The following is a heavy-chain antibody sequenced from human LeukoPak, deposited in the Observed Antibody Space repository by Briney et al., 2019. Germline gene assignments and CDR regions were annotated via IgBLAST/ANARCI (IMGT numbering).Heavy chain of an antibody. CDR1: GYTFTSYD. D-gene: IGHD3-22*01. Sequence: ASVKVSCKASGYTFTSYDINWARQATGQGLEWMGWMNPNSGNTGYAQKFQGRVTMTRNTSISTAYMELSSLRSEDTAVYYCSRRYYDSSGDHAFDIWGQGTMVTVSS. CDR2: MNPNSGNT. J-gene: IGHJ3*02. V-gene: IGHV1-8*01. CDR3: SRRYYDSSGDHAFDI.